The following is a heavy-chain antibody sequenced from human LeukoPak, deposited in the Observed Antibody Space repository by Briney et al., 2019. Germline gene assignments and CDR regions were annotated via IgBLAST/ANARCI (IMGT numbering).Heavy chain of an antibody. V-gene: IGHV3-21*01. D-gene: IGHD6-6*01. CDR2: ISSSSSYI. Sequence: GGSLRLSCAASGFTFSSYSMNWVRQAPGKGLEWVSSISSSSSYIYYADSVKGRFTISRDNAKNSLYLQMNSLRAEATAVYYCAREGSSSRFGHYYYMDVWGKGTTVTVSS. CDR3: AREGSSSRFGHYYYMDV. J-gene: IGHJ6*03. CDR1: GFTFSSYS.